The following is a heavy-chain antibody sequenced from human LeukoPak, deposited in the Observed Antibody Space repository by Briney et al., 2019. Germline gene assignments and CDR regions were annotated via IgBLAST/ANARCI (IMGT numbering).Heavy chain of an antibody. J-gene: IGHJ5*02. D-gene: IGHD1-7*01. V-gene: IGHV4-34*01. CDR3: ARFRYNWNYFTWFDP. CDR1: GGSFSGYY. Sequence: SETLSLTCAVYGGSFSGYYWSWIRQPPEKGLEWIGEINHSGSTNCNPSLKSRVTVSVDTSKDQFSLKLRSVTAADTAVYYCARFRYNWNYFTWFDPWGQGTLVTVSS. CDR2: INHSGST.